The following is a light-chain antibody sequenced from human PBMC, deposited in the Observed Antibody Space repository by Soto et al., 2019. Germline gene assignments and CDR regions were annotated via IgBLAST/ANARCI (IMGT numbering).Light chain of an antibody. CDR2: GAS. Sequence: EIGLTQSPGTLFLSPGERATHSCRASQSVSSSYLAWYQQKPGQAPRLLIYGASSRATGIPDRFSGSGSGTDFTLTISRLEPEDFAVYYCQQYGSSPWTFGQGTKVDIK. CDR3: QQYGSSPWT. J-gene: IGKJ1*01. V-gene: IGKV3-20*01. CDR1: QSVSSSY.